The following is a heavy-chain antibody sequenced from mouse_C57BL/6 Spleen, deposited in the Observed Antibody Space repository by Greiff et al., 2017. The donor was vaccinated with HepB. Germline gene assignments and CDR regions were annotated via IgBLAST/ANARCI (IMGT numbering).Heavy chain of an antibody. V-gene: IGHV1-82*01. Sequence: VQLQQSGPELVKPGASVKISCKASGYAFSSSWMNWVKQRPGKGLEWIGRIYPGDGDTNYNGKFKGKATLTADKSSSTAYMQLSSLTSEDSAVYFCARWEDWGFDYWGQGTTLTVSS. J-gene: IGHJ2*01. CDR3: ARWEDWGFDY. D-gene: IGHD4-1*01. CDR2: IYPGDGDT. CDR1: GYAFSSSW.